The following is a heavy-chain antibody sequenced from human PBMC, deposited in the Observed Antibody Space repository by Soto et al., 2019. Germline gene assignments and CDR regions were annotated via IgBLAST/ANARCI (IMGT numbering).Heavy chain of an antibody. Sequence: SVKVSCKASGGTFGNSAISWVRQAPGQGLEWMGGIIPSFATGNSAPEFQGRLTITADKSTTTAYMELSSLRSEDTAVYYCATLGGAKVRFLEWPLPYYYGMDVWGQGTTVTVSS. J-gene: IGHJ6*02. D-gene: IGHD3-3*01. V-gene: IGHV1-69*06. CDR2: IIPSFATG. CDR1: GGTFGNSA. CDR3: ATLGGAKVRFLEWPLPYYYGMDV.